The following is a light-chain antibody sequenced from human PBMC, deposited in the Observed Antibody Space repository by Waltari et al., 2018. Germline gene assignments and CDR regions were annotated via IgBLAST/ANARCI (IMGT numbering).Light chain of an antibody. V-gene: IGKV1-NL1*01. CDR2: AAS. J-gene: IGKJ4*01. CDR3: QQYYGTLLT. Sequence: DIQMTQSPSSLSASVGDRVTITCRASQGISNSLAWYQQKPGKAPKLLLFAASRLESGVPSRFSGSGSGTDYTLTISSLRPEVFATYYCQQYYGTLLTFGGGTKVEIK. CDR1: QGISNS.